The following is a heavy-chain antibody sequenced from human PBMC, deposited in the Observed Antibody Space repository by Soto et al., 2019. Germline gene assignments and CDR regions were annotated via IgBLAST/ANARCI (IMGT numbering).Heavy chain of an antibody. J-gene: IGHJ6*02. CDR1: GFTFSSYA. Sequence: GGSLRLSCAASGFTFSSYAMSWVRQAPGKGLEWVSAISGSGGSTYYTDSVKGRFTISRDNSKNTLYLQMNSLRAEDTAVYYCAKGATMIVVVGMDVWGQGTTVTVSS. CDR2: ISGSGGST. D-gene: IGHD3-22*01. V-gene: IGHV3-23*01. CDR3: AKGATMIVVVGMDV.